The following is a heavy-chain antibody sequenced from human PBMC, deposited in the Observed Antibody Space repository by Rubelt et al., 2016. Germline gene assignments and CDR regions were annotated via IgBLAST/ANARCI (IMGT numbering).Heavy chain of an antibody. V-gene: IGHV4-34*01. CDR3: ARGRRGSSIWLGRDYYGMDV. Sequence: QVQLQQWGAGLLKPSETLSLTCAVYGGSFSGYYWSWIRQPPGKGLEWIGEINHSGSTNYNPYLKSRVTISLGTPKNQFSMKLSSVTDADTGVYYGARGRRGSSIWLGRDYYGMDVCVQGTTVTVSS. CDR1: GGSFSGYY. D-gene: IGHD6-13*01. CDR2: INHSGST. J-gene: IGHJ6*02.